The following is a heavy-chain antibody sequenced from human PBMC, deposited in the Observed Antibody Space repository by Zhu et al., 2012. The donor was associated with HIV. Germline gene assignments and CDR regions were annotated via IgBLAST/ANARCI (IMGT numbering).Heavy chain of an antibody. CDR3: ARSRSAGYWYFDL. V-gene: IGHV4-59*01. D-gene: IGHD1-14*01. CDR1: RDSISSFY. J-gene: IGHJ2*01. Sequence: QVQLQKSGPGLVKPSATLSLTCSVSRDSISSFYWSWIRQSPGQRLEWIGYVYNSGSPNYNPSLKSRVTISVDMSKNQFSLNLTSVTAADTAVYYCARSRSAGYWYFDLWGLALWSLSPQ. CDR2: VYNSGSP.